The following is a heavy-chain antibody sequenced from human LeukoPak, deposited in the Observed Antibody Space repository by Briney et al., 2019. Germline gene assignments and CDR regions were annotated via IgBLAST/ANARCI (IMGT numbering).Heavy chain of an antibody. D-gene: IGHD2-2*01. J-gene: IGHJ5*02. V-gene: IGHV4-34*01. Sequence: SETLSLTCAVYGGSFSGYYWSWIRQPPGKGLEWIGESNHSVSTNYNPSLKSRVTRSVASSKTQSSLRLSSVTAADTAVYYCARGYCSSTSCYLAKFDPWGQGTLVTVSS. CDR2: SNHSVST. CDR3: ARGYCSSTSCYLAKFDP. CDR1: GGSFSGYY.